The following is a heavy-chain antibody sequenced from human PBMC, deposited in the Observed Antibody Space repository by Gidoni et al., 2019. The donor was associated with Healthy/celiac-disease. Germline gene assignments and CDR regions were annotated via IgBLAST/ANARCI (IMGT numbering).Heavy chain of an antibody. CDR1: GFTFSSYA. D-gene: IGHD3-10*01. CDR3: AKARYGSGWAFDI. Sequence: EVQLLESGGGLVQPGGSLRLSCATSGFTFSSYAMSWVRQAPGKGLEWVSAISGSGGSTYYADSVKGRFTISRDNSKNTLYLQMNSLRAEDTAVYYCAKARYGSGWAFDIWGQGTMVTVSS. CDR2: ISGSGGST. V-gene: IGHV3-23*01. J-gene: IGHJ3*02.